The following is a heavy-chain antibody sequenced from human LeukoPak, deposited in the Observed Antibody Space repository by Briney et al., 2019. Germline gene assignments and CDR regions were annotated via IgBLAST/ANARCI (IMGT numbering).Heavy chain of an antibody. J-gene: IGHJ4*02. CDR1: GFTFSDYY. D-gene: IGHD1-26*01. CDR2: ISSSSSYT. Sequence: GGSLRLSCAASGFTFSDYYMSWIRQAPGKGLKWVSYISSSSSYTNYADSVKGRFTISRDNAKNSLYLQMNSLRAEDTAVYYCARDYGARTAFDYWGQGTLVTVSS. CDR3: ARDYGARTAFDY. V-gene: IGHV3-11*06.